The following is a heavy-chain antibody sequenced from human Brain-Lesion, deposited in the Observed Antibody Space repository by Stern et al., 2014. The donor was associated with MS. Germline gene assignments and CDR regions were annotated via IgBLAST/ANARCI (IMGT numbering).Heavy chain of an antibody. CDR1: GGSISRSTYY. D-gene: IGHD7-27*01. V-gene: IGHV4-39*01. Sequence: QLQLQESGSGLVKPSETLSLTCTVSGGSISRSTYYWGWIRQPPGEGLEWIGSMYYSGSTFYNPSVKSRVTISVDTSKNQFSLKRTSGTAADTAVYYCARLTGVVDYWGQGTLVTVSS. CDR3: ARLTGVVDY. J-gene: IGHJ4*02. CDR2: MYYSGST.